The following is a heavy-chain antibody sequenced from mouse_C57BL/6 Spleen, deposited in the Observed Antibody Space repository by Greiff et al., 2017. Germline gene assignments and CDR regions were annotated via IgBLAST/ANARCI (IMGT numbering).Heavy chain of an antibody. V-gene: IGHV1-82*01. J-gene: IGHJ4*01. Sequence: VQLQQSGPELVKPGASVKISCKASGYAFSSSWMNWVKQRPGKGLEWIGRIYPGDGDTNYNGKFKGKATLTADKSSSTAYMQLSSLTSEDSAVYFCARDTTVVATGDAMDYWGQGTSVTDSS. CDR3: ARDTTVVATGDAMDY. D-gene: IGHD1-1*01. CDR2: IYPGDGDT. CDR1: GYAFSSSW.